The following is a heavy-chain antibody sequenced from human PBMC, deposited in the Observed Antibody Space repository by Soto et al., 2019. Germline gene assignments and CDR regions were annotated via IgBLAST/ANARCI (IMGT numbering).Heavy chain of an antibody. CDR1: GYTFSSYD. V-gene: IGHV1-46*01. Sequence: ASVKVSCKASGYTFSSYDINWVRQAPGQGLEWMGIINPSGGSTSYAQKFQGRVTMTRDTSTSTVYMELSSLRSEDTAVYYCAREGGVVTPGGYYYYGMDVWGQGTTVTVSS. D-gene: IGHD2-21*02. CDR2: INPSGGST. CDR3: AREGGVVTPGGYYYYGMDV. J-gene: IGHJ6*02.